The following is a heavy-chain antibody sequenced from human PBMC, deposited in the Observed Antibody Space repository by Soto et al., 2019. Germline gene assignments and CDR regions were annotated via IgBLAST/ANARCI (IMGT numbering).Heavy chain of an antibody. V-gene: IGHV3-48*02. CDR3: ARDRDAFDI. Sequence: EVQLVESGGGLVQPGGSLRLSCAASGFTFSSYSMNWVRQAPGKGLEWVSYISSSSSTIYYADSVKGRFTISRDNAKNSLYLQRNSLRDEDTAVYYCARDRDAFDIWGQGTMVTVSS. J-gene: IGHJ3*02. CDR2: ISSSSSTI. CDR1: GFTFSSYS.